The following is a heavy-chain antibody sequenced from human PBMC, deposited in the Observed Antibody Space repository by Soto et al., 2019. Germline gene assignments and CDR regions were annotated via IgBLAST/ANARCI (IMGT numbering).Heavy chain of an antibody. Sequence: QVQLVQSGAEVKKPGASVKVSCKASGYTFTSYDINWVRQATGQGLEWMGWMNPNSGTSGYAQKFQGRVTMTRNTSITTAYMELSSLRSEDTAVYYCAREISGSYRFDYWGQGTLVTVSS. J-gene: IGHJ4*02. CDR2: MNPNSGTS. V-gene: IGHV1-8*01. CDR3: AREISGSYRFDY. CDR1: GYTFTSYD. D-gene: IGHD1-26*01.